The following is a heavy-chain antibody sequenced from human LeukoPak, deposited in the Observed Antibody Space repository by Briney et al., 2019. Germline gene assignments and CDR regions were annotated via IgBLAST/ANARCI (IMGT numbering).Heavy chain of an antibody. Sequence: ASAKVSCKASGYTFTSYGISWVRQAPGQGLEWMGWISAYNGNTDYAQKLQGRVTMTTDTSTSTAYMELSSLRSEDTAVYYCARVRDGYNDAYDIWGQGTMVTVSS. CDR1: GYTFTSYG. V-gene: IGHV1-18*01. D-gene: IGHD5-24*01. J-gene: IGHJ3*02. CDR3: ARVRDGYNDAYDI. CDR2: ISAYNGNT.